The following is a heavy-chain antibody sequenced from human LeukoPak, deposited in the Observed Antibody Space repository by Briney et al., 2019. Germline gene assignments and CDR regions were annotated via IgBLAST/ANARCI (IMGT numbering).Heavy chain of an antibody. CDR2: TYISGST. D-gene: IGHD3-22*01. CDR3: AREPYYYDTSGSDAFDI. Sequence: SETLSLTCTVSGGSISSYYWSWLRQPAGKGLEWIGRTYISGSTNYNPSLKSRVTMSLDTSKNQFSLKLSSVTAADTAVYYCAREPYYYDTSGSDAFDIWGQGTMVTVSS. V-gene: IGHV4-4*07. CDR1: GGSISSYY. J-gene: IGHJ3*02.